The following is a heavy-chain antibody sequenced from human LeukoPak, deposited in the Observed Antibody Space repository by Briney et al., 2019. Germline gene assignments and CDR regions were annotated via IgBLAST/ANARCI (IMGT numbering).Heavy chain of an antibody. CDR1: GFTFSSYS. D-gene: IGHD6-13*01. Sequence: PGGSLRLSCAASGFTFSSYSMNWVRQAPGKGLEWVSSISSSSSYIYYADSVKGRFTISRDNAKSSLYLQMNSLRAEDTAVYYCARQYSSSSSPDYWGQGTLVTVSS. CDR2: ISSSSSYI. V-gene: IGHV3-21*01. J-gene: IGHJ4*02. CDR3: ARQYSSSSSPDY.